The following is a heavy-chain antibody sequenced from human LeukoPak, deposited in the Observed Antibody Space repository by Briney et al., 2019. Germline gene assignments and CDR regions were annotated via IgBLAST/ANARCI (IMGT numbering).Heavy chain of an antibody. D-gene: IGHD3-22*01. CDR3: ARVDYYDSSGLPDY. J-gene: IGHJ4*02. CDR2: IYYSGST. Sequence: PSRTLSLTCTVSGGSISSGGYYWSWLRQHPGKGLEWIGYIYYSGSTYYNPSLKSRVTISVDTSKNQFSLKLSSVTAADTAVYYCARVDYYDSSGLPDYWGQGTLVTVSS. V-gene: IGHV4-31*03. CDR1: GGSISSGGYY.